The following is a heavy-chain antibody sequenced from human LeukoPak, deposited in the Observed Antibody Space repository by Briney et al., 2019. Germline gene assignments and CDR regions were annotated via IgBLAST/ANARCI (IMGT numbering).Heavy chain of an antibody. CDR2: ISYSAST. Sequence: SETPSLTCTVSRGSISGYYWSWIRRPPGKGLEWIGFISYSASTNYNPYLKSRVALSVDTSKNQFSLRLSSVAAADTAVYYCARGRYTLDYWGQGTLVTVSS. CDR1: RGSISGYY. CDR3: ARGRYTLDY. V-gene: IGHV4-59*01. J-gene: IGHJ4*02. D-gene: IGHD2-2*02.